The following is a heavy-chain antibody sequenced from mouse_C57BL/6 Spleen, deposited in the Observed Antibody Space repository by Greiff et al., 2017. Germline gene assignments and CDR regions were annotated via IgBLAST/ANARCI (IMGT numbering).Heavy chain of an antibody. D-gene: IGHD2-4*01. Sequence: VQLQQSGAELVRPGASVKLSCTASGFNIKDYYMHWVKQRPEQGLEWIGRIDPEDGDTEYAPKFQGKATMTADTSSNTAYLQLSSLTSEDTAVDYCTTLYYDYSWFAYWGQGTLVTDSA. CDR2: IDPEDGDT. V-gene: IGHV14-1*01. J-gene: IGHJ3*01. CDR3: TTLYYDYSWFAY. CDR1: GFNIKDYY.